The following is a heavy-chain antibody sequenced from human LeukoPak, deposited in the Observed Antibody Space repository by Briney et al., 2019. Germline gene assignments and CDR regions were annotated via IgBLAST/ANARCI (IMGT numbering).Heavy chain of an antibody. CDR3: ARARPRPAAHIGYYYYGMDV. D-gene: IGHD2-2*01. CDR2: INHSGST. Sequence: SETLSLTCAVYGGSFSGYYWSWIRQPPGKGLEWIGEINHSGSTNYNPSLKSRVTISVDTSKNQFSLKLSSVTAADTAVYYCARARPRPAAHIGYYYYGMDVWGQGTTVTVSS. CDR1: GGSFSGYY. V-gene: IGHV4-34*01. J-gene: IGHJ6*02.